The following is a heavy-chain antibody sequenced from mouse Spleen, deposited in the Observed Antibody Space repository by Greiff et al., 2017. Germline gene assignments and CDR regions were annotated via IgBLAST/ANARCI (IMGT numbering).Heavy chain of an antibody. Sequence: EVKVVESGGGLVKPGGSLKLSCAASGFTFSDYGMHWVRQAPEKGLEWVAYISSGSSTIYYADTVKGRFTISRDNAKNTLFLQMTSLRSEDTAMYYCARRSGSSLPDYWGQGTTLTVSS. CDR1: GFTFSDYG. J-gene: IGHJ2*01. D-gene: IGHD1-1*01. CDR3: ARRSGSSLPDY. CDR2: ISSGSSTI. V-gene: IGHV5-17*01.